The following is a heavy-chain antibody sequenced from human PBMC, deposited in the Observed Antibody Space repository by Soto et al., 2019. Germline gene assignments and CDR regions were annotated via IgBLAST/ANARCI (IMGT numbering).Heavy chain of an antibody. V-gene: IGHV4-59*01. CDR2: IYYSGST. CDR3: ASSVAGTSLGAFDI. Sequence: SETLSLTCTVSGGSISSYYLSWIRQPPGKGLEWIGYIYYSGSTNYNPSLKSRVTISVDTSKNQFSLKLSSVTAADTAVYYCASSVAGTSLGAFDIWGQGTMVTVSS. J-gene: IGHJ3*02. D-gene: IGHD6-19*01. CDR1: GGSISSYY.